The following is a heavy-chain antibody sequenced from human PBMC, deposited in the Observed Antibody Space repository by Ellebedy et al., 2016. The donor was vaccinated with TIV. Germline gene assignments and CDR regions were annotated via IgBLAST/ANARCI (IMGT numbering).Heavy chain of an antibody. J-gene: IGHJ5*02. CDR2: INTNTGNP. CDR1: GYTFTSYA. CDR3: ARSLRGSYYGDWFDP. V-gene: IGHV7-4-1*02. D-gene: IGHD1-26*01. Sequence: AASVKVSCKASGYTFTSYAMNWVRQAPGQGLEWMGWINTNTGNPTYAQGFTGRLVFSLDTSVSTAYLQISSLKAEDTAVYYCARSLRGSYYGDWFDPWGQGTLVTVSS.